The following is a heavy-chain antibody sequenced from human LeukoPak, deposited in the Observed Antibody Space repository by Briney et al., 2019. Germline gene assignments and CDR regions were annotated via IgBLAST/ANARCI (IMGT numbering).Heavy chain of an antibody. J-gene: IGHJ5*02. CDR1: GYTFTSYG. CDR2: ISAYNGNT. CDR3: ARAPGSGRVRNWFDP. D-gene: IGHD3-10*01. Sequence: ASVKVSCKASGYTFTSYGISWVRQAPGQGPEWMGWISAYNGNTNYAQKLQGRVTMTTDTSTSTAYMELRSLRSDDTAVYYCARAPGSGRVRNWFDPWGQGTLVTVSS. V-gene: IGHV1-18*01.